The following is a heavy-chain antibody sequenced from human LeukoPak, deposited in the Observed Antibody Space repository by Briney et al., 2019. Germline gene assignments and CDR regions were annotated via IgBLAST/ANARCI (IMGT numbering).Heavy chain of an antibody. V-gene: IGHV4-39*01. Sequence: PSETLSLTCTVSGGSISSSSYCWGWTRQPPGKGLEWIGSIYYSGSTYYNPSLKSRVTISVDTSKNQFSLKLSSVTAADTAVYYCARLASGSSIYYYYYMDVWGKGTTVTVSS. J-gene: IGHJ6*03. D-gene: IGHD3-10*01. CDR3: ARLASGSSIYYYYYMDV. CDR2: IYYSGST. CDR1: GGSISSSSYC.